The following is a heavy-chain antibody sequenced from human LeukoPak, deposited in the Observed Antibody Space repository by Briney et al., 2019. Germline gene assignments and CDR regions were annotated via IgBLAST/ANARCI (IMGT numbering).Heavy chain of an antibody. D-gene: IGHD4-23*01. CDR2: IYATEST. CDR1: GASISSYY. J-gene: IGHJ4*02. V-gene: IGHV4-4*07. Sequence: KTSETLSLTCTVSGASISSYYWSWIRQPARKGLEWIGRIYATESTNYNPSLRSRVTMSVDTSKNQFSLNLSSVTAADTAVYFCARDPGNPTRFSYSFDSWGQGALVTVSS. CDR3: ARDPGNPTRFSYSFDS.